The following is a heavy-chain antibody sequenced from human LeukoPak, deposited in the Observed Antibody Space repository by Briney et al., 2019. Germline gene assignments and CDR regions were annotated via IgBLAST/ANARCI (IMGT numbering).Heavy chain of an antibody. CDR3: ARSDEDCSSTSCYGGGSSSSYGDYYYGMDV. CDR1: GGTFSSYT. CDR2: IIPILGIA. Sequence: SVKVSCKASGGTFSSYTISWVRQAPGQGLEWMGRIIPILGIANYAQKFQGRVTITADKSTSTAYMALSSLRSEDTAVYYCARSDEDCSSTSCYGGGSSSSYGDYYYGMDVWGQGTTVTVSS. D-gene: IGHD2-2*01. V-gene: IGHV1-69*02. J-gene: IGHJ6*02.